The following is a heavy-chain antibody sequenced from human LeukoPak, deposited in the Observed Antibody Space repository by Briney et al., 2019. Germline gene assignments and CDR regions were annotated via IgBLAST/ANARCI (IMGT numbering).Heavy chain of an antibody. J-gene: IGHJ5*02. V-gene: IGHV4-39*01. CDR2: IAYSGST. D-gene: IGHD2-2*01. Sequence: SETLSLTCAVSGGSVGSSTYYWGWIRQPPGKGLEWIASIAYSGSTYNPSLKSRVTISVDTSKNQFSLKLSSVTAADTAVYYCARLGFCTSTSCPWGQGTLVTVSS. CDR1: GGSVGSSTYY. CDR3: ARLGFCTSTSCP.